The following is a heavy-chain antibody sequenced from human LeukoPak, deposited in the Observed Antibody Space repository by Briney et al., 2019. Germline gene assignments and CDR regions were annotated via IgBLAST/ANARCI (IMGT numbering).Heavy chain of an antibody. Sequence: GSLRLSCAASGFTFSSYAMSWVRQAPGKGLEWVSAISGSGGSTYYADSVKGRFTISRDNSKNTLYLQMNSLRAEDTAVYYCAKDMNYYDSSGYAWYFDYWGQGTLVTVSS. J-gene: IGHJ4*02. CDR1: GFTFSSYA. CDR2: ISGSGGST. D-gene: IGHD3-22*01. V-gene: IGHV3-23*01. CDR3: AKDMNYYDSSGYAWYFDY.